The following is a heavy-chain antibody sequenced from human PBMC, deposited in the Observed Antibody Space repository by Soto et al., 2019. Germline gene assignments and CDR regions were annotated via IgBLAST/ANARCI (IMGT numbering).Heavy chain of an antibody. V-gene: IGHV4-59*01. CDR2: IYYSGST. J-gene: IGHJ4*02. Sequence: QVQLQESGPGLVKPSETLSLTCTVSGGSISSYYWSWIRQPPGKGLEWIGYIYYSGSTNYNPSLKSRVTISVDTSKNQFSLKLSSVTAADTAVYYCARATRAGYSYGDEGYYFDYWGQGTLVTVSS. D-gene: IGHD5-18*01. CDR3: ARATRAGYSYGDEGYYFDY. CDR1: GGSISSYY.